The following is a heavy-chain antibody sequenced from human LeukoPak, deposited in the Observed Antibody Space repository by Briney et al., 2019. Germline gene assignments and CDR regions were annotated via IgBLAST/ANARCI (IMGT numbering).Heavy chain of an antibody. Sequence: SETLSLTCAVYGGSFSGYYWSWIRQPPGKGLEWIGEINHSGSTNYNPSLKSRVTISVDTSKNQFSLKLSSVTAADTAVYYCARRDRGSSGLFYYCYYMDVWGKGTTVTVSS. CDR1: GGSFSGYY. CDR3: ARRDRGSSGLFYYCYYMDV. V-gene: IGHV4-34*01. CDR2: INHSGST. D-gene: IGHD3-22*01. J-gene: IGHJ6*03.